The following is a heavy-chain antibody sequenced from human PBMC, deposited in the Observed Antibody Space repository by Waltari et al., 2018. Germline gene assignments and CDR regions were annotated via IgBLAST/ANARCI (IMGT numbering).Heavy chain of an antibody. CDR1: GASFGSYW. CDR3: VRDLPHNRFDP. CDR2: VNNDGSST. V-gene: IGHV3-74*01. J-gene: IGHJ5*02. Sequence: EVQGVESGGGLVQPGGSRGLSFGAPGASFGSYWMHWVRQAPGKGLVWVSRVNNDGSSTTYADFVKGRFTISRDNAKNTVFLQMNSLRADDTAVYYCVRDLPHNRFDPWGQGTLVTVSS.